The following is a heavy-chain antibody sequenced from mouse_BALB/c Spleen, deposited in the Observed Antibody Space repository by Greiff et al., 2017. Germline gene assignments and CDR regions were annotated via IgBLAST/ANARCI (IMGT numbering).Heavy chain of an antibody. V-gene: IGHV2-6-7*01. CDR2: IWGDGST. CDR3: ARDYYGSSYGWYFDV. Sequence: VQLQQSGPGLVAPSQSLSITCTVSGFSLTGYGVNWVRQPPGKGLEWLGMIWGDGSTDYNSALKSRLSISKDNSKSQVFLKMNSLQTDDTARYYCARDYYGSSYGWYFDVWGAGTTVTVSS. CDR1: GFSLTGYG. D-gene: IGHD1-1*01. J-gene: IGHJ1*01.